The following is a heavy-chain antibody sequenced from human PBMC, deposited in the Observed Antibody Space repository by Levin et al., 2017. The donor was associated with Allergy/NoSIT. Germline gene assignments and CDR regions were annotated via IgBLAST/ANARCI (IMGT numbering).Heavy chain of an antibody. V-gene: IGHV1-69*13. CDR3: ARDAEEQQLVFKGYFDL. Sequence: SVKVSCKASGGTFSSYAISWVRQAPGQGLEWMGGIIPIFGTANYAQKFQGRVTITADESTSTAYMELSSLRSEDTAVYYCARDAEEQQLVFKGYFDLWGRGTLVTVSS. J-gene: IGHJ2*01. D-gene: IGHD6-13*01. CDR2: IIPIFGTA. CDR1: GGTFSSYA.